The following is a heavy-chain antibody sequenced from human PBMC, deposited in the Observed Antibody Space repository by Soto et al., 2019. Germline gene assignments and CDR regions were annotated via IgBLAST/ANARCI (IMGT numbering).Heavy chain of an antibody. CDR1: GFNFSNYA. Sequence: EVQLLESGGGLVQPGGSLRLSCAASGFNFSNYAMSWVRQAPGKGLEWVSAISGSGSGTYYADSVKGRFTISRDNAKITLYLQMNSLRAEDTAVYFCAKARSIGYYYAFDYWGQGTLVTVSS. D-gene: IGHD3-22*01. J-gene: IGHJ4*02. V-gene: IGHV3-23*01. CDR3: AKARSIGYYYAFDY. CDR2: ISGSGSGT.